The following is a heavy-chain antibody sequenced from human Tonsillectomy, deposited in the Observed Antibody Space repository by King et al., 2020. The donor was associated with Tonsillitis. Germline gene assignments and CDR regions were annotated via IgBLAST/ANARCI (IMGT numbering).Heavy chain of an antibody. D-gene: IGHD6-13*01. Sequence: ESGGGLVKPGGSLRLSCAASGFTFSSYSMNWVRQAPGKGLEWVSSISSSSSYIYYADSVKGRFTISRDNAKNSLYLQMNSLRAEDTAVYYCARDRTPAAVYNWFDPWGQGTLVTVSS. CDR1: GFTFSSYS. CDR2: ISSSSSYI. J-gene: IGHJ5*02. V-gene: IGHV3-21*01. CDR3: ARDRTPAAVYNWFDP.